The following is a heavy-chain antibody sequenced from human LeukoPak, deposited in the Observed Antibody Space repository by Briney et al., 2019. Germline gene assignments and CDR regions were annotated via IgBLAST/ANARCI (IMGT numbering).Heavy chain of an antibody. CDR3: ERGASDYYDSSGGFDY. D-gene: IGHD3-22*01. CDR1: GFTFSSHW. V-gene: IGHV3-7*01. CDR2: INQNGSNK. J-gene: IGHJ4*02. Sequence: WGSLRLSCAASGFTFSSHWMNWVRQAPGKGLEWVANINQNGSNKYYVGSVEGRLTMSRDNAKNSLFLQMNSVRAEGTGVYYCERGASDYYDSSGGFDYWGQGTLVTVSS.